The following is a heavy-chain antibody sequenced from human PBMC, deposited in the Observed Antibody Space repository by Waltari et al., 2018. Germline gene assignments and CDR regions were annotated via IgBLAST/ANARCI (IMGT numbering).Heavy chain of an antibody. V-gene: IGHV3-21*01. CDR2: ISSSSSYI. J-gene: IGHJ5*02. CDR3: ARGGYSGYGYNWFDP. Sequence: EVQLVESGGGLVKPGGSLRLSCAASGFTFSSYSMNWVRQAPGKGLGWVSSISSSSSYIYYADSVKGRFTISRDNAKNSLYLQMNSLRAEDTAVYYCARGGYSGYGYNWFDPWGQGTLVTVSS. D-gene: IGHD5-12*01. CDR1: GFTFSSYS.